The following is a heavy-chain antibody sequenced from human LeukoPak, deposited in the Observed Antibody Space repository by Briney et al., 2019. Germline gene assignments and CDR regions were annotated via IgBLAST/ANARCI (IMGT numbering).Heavy chain of an antibody. D-gene: IGHD3-22*01. CDR2: ISGSGGST. V-gene: IGHV3-23*01. J-gene: IGHJ4*02. Sequence: PGGSLRLSCAASGFTFSSYAMSWVRQAPGKGLEWVSAISGSGGSTYYADSVKGRFTISRDNSKNTLYLQMNSLRAEDTAVYYCAKEDYYYDSSGYYYLYFDYWGQGTLVTVSS. CDR1: GFTFSSYA. CDR3: AKEDYYYDSSGYYYLYFDY.